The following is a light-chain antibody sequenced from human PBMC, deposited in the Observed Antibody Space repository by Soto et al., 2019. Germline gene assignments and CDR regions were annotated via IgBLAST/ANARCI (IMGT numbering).Light chain of an antibody. Sequence: EIVLTKSPATLSLSPGERATLSGRASQSVSNYLAWYQRNPGQAPRLPVYDESTRATGSPARSSASGTGTDFILTISSVEPYDSAGYDCQQRRDWPLSFGGGTQVEIK. V-gene: IGKV3-11*01. CDR1: QSVSNY. CDR3: QQRRDWPLS. CDR2: DES. J-gene: IGKJ4*01.